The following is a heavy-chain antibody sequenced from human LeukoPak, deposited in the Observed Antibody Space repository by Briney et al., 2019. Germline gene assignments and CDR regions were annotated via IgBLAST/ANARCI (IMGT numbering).Heavy chain of an antibody. CDR1: GGSISTYY. Sequence: KPSETLSLTCTVSGGSISTYYWSWIRQPPGKGLEWIAHIHYSGSTKYNPSLKSRVTISVDTSKNQFSLKLSSVTAADTAVYYCARYGSGAYALDAWGQGTMVTVSS. CDR3: ARYGSGAYALDA. V-gene: IGHV4-59*08. D-gene: IGHD3-10*01. J-gene: IGHJ3*01. CDR2: IHYSGST.